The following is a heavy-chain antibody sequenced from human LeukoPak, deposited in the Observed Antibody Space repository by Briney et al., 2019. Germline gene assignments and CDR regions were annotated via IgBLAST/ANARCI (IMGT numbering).Heavy chain of an antibody. CDR1: GYTFTGYY. D-gene: IGHD6-13*01. Sequence: ASVKVSCKASGYTFTGYYMHWVRQAPGQGLEWMGWINPNSGGTNYAQKFQGRVTMTRDTSISTAYMELSRLRSDDTAVYYCARAPYGSSWYSSRGYFQHWGQGTQVTVSS. CDR3: ARAPYGSSWYSSRGYFQH. V-gene: IGHV1-2*02. CDR2: INPNSGGT. J-gene: IGHJ1*01.